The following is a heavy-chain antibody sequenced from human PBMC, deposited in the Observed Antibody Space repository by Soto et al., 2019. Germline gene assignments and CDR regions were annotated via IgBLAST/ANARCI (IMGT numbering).Heavy chain of an antibody. V-gene: IGHV3-21*01. Sequence: PGGSLRLSCAASGFTFSSYTMNWVRQAPGKGLEWVSSISSSSSYIYYADSVKGRFTISRDNAKDSLYLQMNSLRAEDTAVYYCAREGYYDSTGVSLDDWGQGTLVTVSS. CDR3: AREGYYDSTGVSLDD. CDR2: ISSSSSYI. D-gene: IGHD3-22*01. J-gene: IGHJ4*02. CDR1: GFTFSSYT.